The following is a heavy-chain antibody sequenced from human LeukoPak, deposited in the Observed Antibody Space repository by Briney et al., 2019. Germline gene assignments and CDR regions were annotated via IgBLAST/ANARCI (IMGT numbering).Heavy chain of an antibody. CDR3: AKATMATTYFDY. J-gene: IGHJ4*02. CDR1: GFTFSSYA. Sequence: GGSLRLSCAASGFTFSSYAMSWARQAPGKGLEWVSAISGRGDTIFYADSLRGRFTVSRDNSKNTLYLQMNSLRAEDTAVYYCAKATMATTYFDYWGQGTLVTVSS. D-gene: IGHD5-24*01. V-gene: IGHV3-23*01. CDR2: ISGRGDTI.